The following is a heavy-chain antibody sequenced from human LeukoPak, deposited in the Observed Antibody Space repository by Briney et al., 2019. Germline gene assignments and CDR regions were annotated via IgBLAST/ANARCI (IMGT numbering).Heavy chain of an antibody. J-gene: IGHJ6*03. CDR1: GGSFSGYY. Sequence: SETLSLTCAVYGGSFSGYYWSWIRQPPGKGLEWIGEINHSGSTNYNPSLKSRVTISVDTSKNQFSLKLSSVTAADTAVYYCARTGTNYYYMDVWGKGTTVTISS. CDR3: ARTGTNYYYMDV. V-gene: IGHV4-34*01. CDR2: INHSGST. D-gene: IGHD1-14*01.